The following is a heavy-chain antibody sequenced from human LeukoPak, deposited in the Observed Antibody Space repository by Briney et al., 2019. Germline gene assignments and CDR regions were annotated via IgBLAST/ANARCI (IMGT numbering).Heavy chain of an antibody. D-gene: IGHD3-16*01. CDR2: INCGDGYT. J-gene: IGHJ4*02. V-gene: IGHV1-46*01. CDR3: ARDRGGSYSIDY. CDR1: GYTFTSSH. Sequence: GASVKVSCKASGYTFTSSHAHWVRQAPGQGLEWMGLINCGDGYTNYAQKFQGRVSVTADTSSSTLYVELRSPRTEDTAIYYCARDRGGSYSIDYWGQGTLVTVSS.